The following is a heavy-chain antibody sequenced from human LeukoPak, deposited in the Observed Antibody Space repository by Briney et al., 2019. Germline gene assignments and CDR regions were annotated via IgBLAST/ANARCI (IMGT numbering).Heavy chain of an antibody. Sequence: PSETLSLTCAVSGGSISGTNWWTWVRQPPGKGLEWIGEMHHSGSNNYNPSLKSRVTISIDKPKNQFSLKLNSVTVADTAVYYCARTYCSSTSCFYFDSWGQGTLVTVSS. J-gene: IGHJ4*02. V-gene: IGHV4-4*02. CDR1: GGSISGTNW. D-gene: IGHD2-2*01. CDR2: MHHSGSN. CDR3: ARTYCSSTSCFYFDS.